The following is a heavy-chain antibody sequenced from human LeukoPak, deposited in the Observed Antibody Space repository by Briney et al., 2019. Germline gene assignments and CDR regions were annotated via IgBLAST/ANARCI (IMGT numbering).Heavy chain of an antibody. D-gene: IGHD5-12*01. CDR2: ISYDGSDK. CDR3: ARSLATSYYYMDV. J-gene: IGHJ6*03. CDR1: GFTFSNYA. Sequence: GGSLRLSCAASGFTFSNYAMHWVRQAPGKGLEWVAVISYDGSDKYYADSVKGRFTISRDNSKNTLYLQMNSLRAEDTAVYYCARSLATSYYYMDVWGKGTTVTVSS. V-gene: IGHV3-30*04.